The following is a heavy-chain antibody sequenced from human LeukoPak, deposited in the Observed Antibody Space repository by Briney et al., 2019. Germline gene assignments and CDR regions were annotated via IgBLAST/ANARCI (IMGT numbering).Heavy chain of an antibody. D-gene: IGHD6-19*01. V-gene: IGHV3-30*02. CDR2: IRYDGSNK. CDR3: ARASYSSGWQYYFDY. CDR1: GFTFSSYG. J-gene: IGHJ4*02. Sequence: GGSLRLSCAASGFTFSSYGMHWVRQAPGKGLEWVAFIRYDGSNKYYADSVKGRFTISRDNSKNTLYLQMNSLRAEDTAVYYCARASYSSGWQYYFDYWGQGTLVTVSS.